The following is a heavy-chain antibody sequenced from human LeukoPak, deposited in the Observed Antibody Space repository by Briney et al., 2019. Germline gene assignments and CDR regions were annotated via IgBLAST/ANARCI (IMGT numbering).Heavy chain of an antibody. Sequence: GRSLRLSCAASGFTFRTYTMHWVRQAPGKGLEWVAVISYDGSNKYYADSVKGRFTISRDNSKNTLYLQMNSLRAEDTAVYYSFRAAAGLTPGYWGQGTLVTVSS. CDR3: FRAAAGLTPGY. J-gene: IGHJ4*02. D-gene: IGHD6-13*01. CDR1: GFTFRTYT. V-gene: IGHV3-30-3*01. CDR2: ISYDGSNK.